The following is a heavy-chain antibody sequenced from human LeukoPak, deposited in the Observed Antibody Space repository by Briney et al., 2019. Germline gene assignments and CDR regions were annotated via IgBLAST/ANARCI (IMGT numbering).Heavy chain of an antibody. CDR3: ASSYYDFWRGYYYYYGMDV. CDR2: IYYSGST. D-gene: IGHD3-3*01. J-gene: IGHJ6*02. V-gene: IGHV4-30-4*01. CDR1: GGSISSGDYY. Sequence: SETLSLTCTVSGGSISSGDYYWSWIRQPPGKGLEWIGYIYYSGSTYYNPSLKSRVTISVDTSKNQFSLKLSSVTAADTAVYYCASSYYDFWRGYYYYYGMDVWGQGTTVTVSS.